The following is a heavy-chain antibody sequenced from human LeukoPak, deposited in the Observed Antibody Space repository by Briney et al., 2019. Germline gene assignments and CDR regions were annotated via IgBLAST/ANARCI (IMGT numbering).Heavy chain of an antibody. CDR1: GGSISSYY. CDR3: ARFILFAFDI. J-gene: IGHJ3*02. CDR2: IYYSGST. V-gene: IGHV4-59*01. D-gene: IGHD3-10*01. Sequence: SETLSLTCTASGGSISSYYWSWIRQPPGKGLEWIGYIYYSGSTNYNPSLKSRVAISVDTSKNQFSLKLSSVTAADTAVYYCARFILFAFDIWGQGTMVTVSS.